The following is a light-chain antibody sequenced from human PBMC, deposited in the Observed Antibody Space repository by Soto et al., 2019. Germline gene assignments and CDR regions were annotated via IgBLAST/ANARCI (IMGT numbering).Light chain of an antibody. V-gene: IGKV1-9*01. CDR3: QQLNTYPIT. CDR1: QGISSY. Sequence: IQLTQSPSSLSASVGDRVTITCRASQGISSYLAWYQQKPGNAPKLLIYGASTLEGGVPSRFSGSGSGTDFTLIISSVQPEDFATYYCQQLNTYPITFGQGTRLEIK. J-gene: IGKJ5*01. CDR2: GAS.